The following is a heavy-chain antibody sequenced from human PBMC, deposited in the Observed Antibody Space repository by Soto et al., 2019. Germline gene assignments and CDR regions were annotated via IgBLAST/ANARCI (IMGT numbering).Heavy chain of an antibody. CDR1: GGTFSSYA. D-gene: IGHD2-8*02. CDR2: IIPIFGTA. J-gene: IGHJ5*02. V-gene: IGHV1-69*06. Sequence: QVQLVQSGAEVKKPGSSVKVSCKASGGTFSSYAISWVRQAPGQGLEWMGGIIPIFGTANYAQKFQGRVTITADKSTSTAYMELSSLRSKDTAVYYCASLVGPGGVRWFDPWGQGTLVTVSS. CDR3: ASLVGPGGVRWFDP.